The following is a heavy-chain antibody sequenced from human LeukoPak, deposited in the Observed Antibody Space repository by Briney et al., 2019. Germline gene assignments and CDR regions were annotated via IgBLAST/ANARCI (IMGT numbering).Heavy chain of an antibody. D-gene: IGHD4-17*01. Sequence: SETLSLTCTVSGGSISSYYWSWIRQPPGKELEWIGYIYYSGSTNYNPSLKSRVTISVDTSKNQFSLKLSSVTAADTAVYYCAKVRNGDYLFYWFDPWGQGTLVTVSS. J-gene: IGHJ5*02. CDR1: GGSISSYY. CDR3: AKVRNGDYLFYWFDP. CDR2: IYYSGST. V-gene: IGHV4-59*01.